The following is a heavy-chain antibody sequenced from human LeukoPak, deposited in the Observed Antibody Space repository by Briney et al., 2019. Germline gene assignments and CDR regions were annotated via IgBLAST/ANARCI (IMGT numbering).Heavy chain of an antibody. CDR1: GFSLSGYA. CDR3: SASLKVYCSGGKCHSDYFYYGMDV. J-gene: IGHJ6*02. Sequence: GGSLRLSCAASGFSLSGYAIHWVRQASGKGLEWVGRIRSKSNSYATAYAASVEGRFSISRDDSKNTASLQMNALKTEDSAVYYRSASLKVYCSGGKCHSDYFYYGMDVWGQGTTVTVSS. D-gene: IGHD2-15*01. CDR2: IRSKSNSYAT. V-gene: IGHV3-73*01.